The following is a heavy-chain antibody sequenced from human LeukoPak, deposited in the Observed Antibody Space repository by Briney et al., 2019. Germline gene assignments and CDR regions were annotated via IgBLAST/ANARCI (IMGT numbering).Heavy chain of an antibody. CDR1: GFTFTNYA. CDR3: ARSCCYSITVGNY. Sequence: PGGSLRLSCTASGFTFTNYAMSWVRQAPGKGLEWVSSISGNGDTTYYADSVKGRFTISRDSSKNTLFLQMNNLRAEDTAVYYCARSCCYSITVGNYWGQGTLVTVSS. J-gene: IGHJ4*02. V-gene: IGHV3-23*01. D-gene: IGHD2/OR15-2a*01. CDR2: ISGNGDTT.